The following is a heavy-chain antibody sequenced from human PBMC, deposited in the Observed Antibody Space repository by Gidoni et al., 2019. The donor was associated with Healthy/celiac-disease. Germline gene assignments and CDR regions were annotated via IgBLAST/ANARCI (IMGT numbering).Heavy chain of an antibody. CDR2: IYPGDPDT. V-gene: IGHV5-51*01. CDR3: ARRHYYDSSGYSYYFDY. CDR1: GYSFTSYW. J-gene: IGHJ4*02. Sequence: EVQLVQSGAEVKKPGESLKHSCQGSGYSFTSYWIGWVRQMPGKGLEWMGIIYPGDPDTRYSPSFQGQVTISADKSISTAYLQWSSLKASDTAMYYCARRHYYDSSGYSYYFDYWGQGTLVTVSS. D-gene: IGHD3-22*01.